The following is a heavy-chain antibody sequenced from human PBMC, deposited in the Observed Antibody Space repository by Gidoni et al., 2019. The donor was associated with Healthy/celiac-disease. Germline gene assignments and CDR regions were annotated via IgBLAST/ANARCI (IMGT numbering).Heavy chain of an antibody. J-gene: IGHJ4*02. CDR2: ISGSGGST. Sequence: EVQLLESGGGLVQPGGSLRLSCAASGFTFSSYAMSWVRQAPGKGLAWVSAISGSGGSTYYADSVKGRFTISRDNSKNTLYLQMNSLRAEDTAVYYCAKEENYDFWSGYSDDDYWGQGTLVTVSS. CDR1: GFTFSSYA. CDR3: AKEENYDFWSGYSDDDY. V-gene: IGHV3-23*01. D-gene: IGHD3-3*01.